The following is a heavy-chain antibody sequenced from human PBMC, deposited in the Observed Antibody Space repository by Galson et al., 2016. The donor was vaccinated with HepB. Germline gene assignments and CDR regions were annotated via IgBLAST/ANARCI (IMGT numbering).Heavy chain of an antibody. V-gene: IGHV2-5*02. Sequence: PALVKPTQTLTLTCTFSGFSLNTPAVGVGWIRQPPGKALEWLALVYWDDERRYSPSLKSRLIIYKDPAENQVVLTMTNVDPVDTATYYCARRRSTSYYFDFWGQGILVTVSS. J-gene: IGHJ4*02. CDR3: ARRRSTSYYFDF. CDR2: VYWDDER. CDR1: GFSLNTPAVG. D-gene: IGHD6-6*01.